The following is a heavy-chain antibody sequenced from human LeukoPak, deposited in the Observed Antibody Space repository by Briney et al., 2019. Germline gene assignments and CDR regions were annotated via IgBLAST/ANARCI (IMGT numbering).Heavy chain of an antibody. CDR2: ISSSSSTI. CDR1: GFTFSSYS. Sequence: GGSLRLSCAASGFTFSSYSMNWVRQAPGKGLEWVSYISSSSSTIYYADSVKGRFTISRDNAKNSLYLQMNSLRAEDTAVYYCARDARTTVVTHDAFDIWGQGTMVTVSS. J-gene: IGHJ3*02. D-gene: IGHD4-23*01. CDR3: ARDARTTVVTHDAFDI. V-gene: IGHV3-48*01.